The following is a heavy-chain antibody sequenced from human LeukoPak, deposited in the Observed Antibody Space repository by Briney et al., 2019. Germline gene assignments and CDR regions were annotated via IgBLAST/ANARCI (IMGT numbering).Heavy chain of an antibody. CDR2: ISWNSGSI. CDR3: ARAGRFLEWLLYSDAFDI. J-gene: IGHJ3*02. CDR1: GFTFDDYA. Sequence: GRSLRLSCAASGFTFDDYAMHWVRQAPGKGLEWVSGISWNSGSIGYADSVKGRFTISRDNAKNSLYLQMNSLRAEDTALYYCARAGRFLEWLLYSDAFDIWGQGTMVTVSS. V-gene: IGHV3-9*01. D-gene: IGHD3-3*01.